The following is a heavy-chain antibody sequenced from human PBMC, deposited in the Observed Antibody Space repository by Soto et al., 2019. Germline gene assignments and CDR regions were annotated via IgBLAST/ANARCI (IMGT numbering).Heavy chain of an antibody. CDR3: AREPHKYGMDV. J-gene: IGHJ6*02. CDR2: IWYDGSNK. CDR1: GFTFSSYG. V-gene: IGHV3-33*01. Sequence: QVQLVESGGGVVQPGRSLRLSCAASGFTFSSYGMHWVRQAPGKGLEWVAVIWYDGSNKYYADSVKGRFTISRDNSKNTLYLQMNSLRAEDTAVYYCAREPHKYGMDVWGQGTTVTVSS.